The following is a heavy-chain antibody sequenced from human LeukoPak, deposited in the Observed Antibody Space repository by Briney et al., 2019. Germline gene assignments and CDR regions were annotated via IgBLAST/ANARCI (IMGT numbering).Heavy chain of an antibody. V-gene: IGHV1-18*04. Sequence: ASVKVSCKASGYTFTSYYMHWVRQAPGQGLEWMGWISTYNGNTNYAQDLQGRVTMTTDTSTSTAYMELRTPTSDDTAVYYCARMMSIPVAGHRPLFDYWGQGTLVTVSS. D-gene: IGHD6-19*01. CDR2: ISTYNGNT. CDR1: GYTFTSYY. J-gene: IGHJ4*02. CDR3: ARMMSIPVAGHRPLFDY.